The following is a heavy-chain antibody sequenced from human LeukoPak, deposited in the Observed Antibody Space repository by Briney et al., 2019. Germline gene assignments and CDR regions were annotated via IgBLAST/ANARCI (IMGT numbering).Heavy chain of an antibody. CDR3: ARTGVDSYGYRIPFDY. CDR1: GYTFTGYY. CDR2: INPNSGGT. J-gene: IGHJ4*02. D-gene: IGHD5-18*01. Sequence: ASVKVSCKASGYTFTGYYMHWVRQAPGQGLEWMGWINPNSGGTNYAQKFQGGVTMTRDTSISTAYMELSRLRSDDTAVYYCARTGVDSYGYRIPFDYWGQGTLVTVSS. V-gene: IGHV1-2*02.